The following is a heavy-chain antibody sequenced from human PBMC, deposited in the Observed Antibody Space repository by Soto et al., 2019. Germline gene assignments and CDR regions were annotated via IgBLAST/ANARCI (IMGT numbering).Heavy chain of an antibody. D-gene: IGHD3-10*02. Sequence: QVQLVESGGGVVQPGRSLRLSCAASGFTFSSYGMHWVRQAPGKGLEWVAVISYDGSNKYYADSVKGRFTISRDNSKNTLYLQMNSLRAEDTAVSYCAKELFGTLGYWGQGTLVTVSS. CDR2: ISYDGSNK. CDR3: AKELFGTLGY. CDR1: GFTFSSYG. V-gene: IGHV3-30*18. J-gene: IGHJ4*02.